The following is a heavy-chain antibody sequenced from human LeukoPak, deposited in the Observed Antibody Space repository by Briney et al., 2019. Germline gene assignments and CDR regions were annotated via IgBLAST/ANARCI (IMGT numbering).Heavy chain of an antibody. CDR3: ARGRITAGDY. V-gene: IGHV3-7*01. CDR1: EFTFSSYW. J-gene: IGHJ4*02. Sequence: GGSLRLSCAASEFTFSSYWMSWVRQAPGKGLEWVANINQDGSEKYYVDSVKGRFTISRDNAKNSLYLQMNSLRAEDTAVYYCARGRITAGDYWGQGTLVTVSS. D-gene: IGHD6-13*01. CDR2: INQDGSEK.